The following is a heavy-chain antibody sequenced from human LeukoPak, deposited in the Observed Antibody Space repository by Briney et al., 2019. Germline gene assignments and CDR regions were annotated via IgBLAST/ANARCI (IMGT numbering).Heavy chain of an antibody. D-gene: IGHD1-26*01. V-gene: IGHV3-21*01. CDR2: ISSSSSYI. CDR1: GFTFSSYG. Sequence: GGSLRLSCAASGFTFSSYGMHWVRQAPGKGLEWASSISSSSSYIYYADSVKGRFTISRDNAKNSLYLQMNSLRAEDTAVYYCARVGRSGSFDYWGQGTLVTVSS. CDR3: ARVGRSGSFDY. J-gene: IGHJ4*02.